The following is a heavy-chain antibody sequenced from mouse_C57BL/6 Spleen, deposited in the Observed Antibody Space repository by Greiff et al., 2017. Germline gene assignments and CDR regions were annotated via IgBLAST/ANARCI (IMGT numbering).Heavy chain of an antibody. D-gene: IGHD2-1*01. Sequence: EVMLVESGGGLVQPGGSMKLSCVASGFTFSNYWMNWVRQSPEKGLEWVAQIRLKSDNYATHYAESVKGRFTISRDDSKSSVYLQMNNLRAEGTGIYYCTAGNYDYWGQGTTLTVSS. CDR2: IRLKSDNYAT. CDR3: TAGNYDY. J-gene: IGHJ2*01. CDR1: GFTFSNYW. V-gene: IGHV6-3*01.